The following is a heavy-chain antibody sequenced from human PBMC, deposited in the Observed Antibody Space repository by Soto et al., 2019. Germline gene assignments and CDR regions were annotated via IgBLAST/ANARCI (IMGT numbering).Heavy chain of an antibody. CDR3: ARGQRFSDWFDP. J-gene: IGHJ5*02. CDR2: IYSSGNT. D-gene: IGHD3-3*01. CDR1: GGTISGYY. Sequence: SETLSLTCSVAGGTISGYYWTWIRQPAGKGLEWIGRIYSSGNTKYNPSLQSRVTMSLDTSNNQFSLRLTSVTAADTAVYYCARGQRFSDWFDPWGQGTLVTVSS. V-gene: IGHV4-4*07.